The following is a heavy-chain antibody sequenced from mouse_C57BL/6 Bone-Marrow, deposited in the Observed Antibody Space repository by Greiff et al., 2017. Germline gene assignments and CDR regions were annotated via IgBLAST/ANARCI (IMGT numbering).Heavy chain of an antibody. J-gene: IGHJ1*03. Sequence: EVHLVESGEGLVKPGGSLKLSCAASGFTFSSYAMSWVRQTPEKRLEWVAYISSGGDYIYYADTVKGRFTISRDNARNTLYLQMSSLKSEDTAMYYCTRDENYYGSSYDWYFDVWGTGTTVTVSS. CDR1: GFTFSSYA. CDR2: ISSGGDYI. CDR3: TRDENYYGSSYDWYFDV. V-gene: IGHV5-9-1*02. D-gene: IGHD1-1*01.